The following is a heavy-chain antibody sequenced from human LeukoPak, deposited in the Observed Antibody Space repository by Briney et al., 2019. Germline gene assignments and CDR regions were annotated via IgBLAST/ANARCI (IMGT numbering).Heavy chain of an antibody. D-gene: IGHD1-26*01. V-gene: IGHV3-48*04. CDR3: ARVSRSGSLDMHFDI. CDR1: GFTFSSYA. CDR2: ISSSGSTI. J-gene: IGHJ3*02. Sequence: GGSLRLSCAASGFTFSSYAMSWVRQAPGKGLEWVSYISSSGSTIYYADSVKGRFTISRDNAKNSLYLQTNSLRAEDTALYYCARVSRSGSLDMHFDIWGQGTMVTVSS.